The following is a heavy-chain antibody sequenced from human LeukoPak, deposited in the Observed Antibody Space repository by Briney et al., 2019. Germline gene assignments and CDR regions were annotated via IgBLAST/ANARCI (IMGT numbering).Heavy chain of an antibody. CDR1: GFTFSSYW. V-gene: IGHV3-7*01. D-gene: IGHD1-26*01. CDR3: ARVSVITQYNGSPDYFAS. Sequence: GGSLRLSCAASGFTFSSYWMSWVRQAPGKGLEWVANIKQDGSEKYYVDSVKGRFTISRDNAKKSLYLEMNSLRAEDTAVYYCARVSVITQYNGSPDYFASWGQGTLLTVSS. CDR2: IKQDGSEK. J-gene: IGHJ4*02.